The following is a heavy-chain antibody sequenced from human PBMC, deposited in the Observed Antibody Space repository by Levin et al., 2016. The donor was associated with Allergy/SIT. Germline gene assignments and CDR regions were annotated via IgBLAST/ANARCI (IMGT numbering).Heavy chain of an antibody. J-gene: IGHJ6*02. Sequence: GGSLRLSCAASGFTFSSYAMSWVRQAPGKGLEWVSAISGSGGSTYYADSVKGRFTISRDNSKNTLYLQMNSLRAEDTAVYYCAKDLSITGKLVGGMDVWGQGTTVTVSS. D-gene: IGHD1-20*01. CDR3: AKDLSITGKLVGGMDV. CDR2: ISGSGGST. V-gene: IGHV3-23*01. CDR1: GFTFSSYA.